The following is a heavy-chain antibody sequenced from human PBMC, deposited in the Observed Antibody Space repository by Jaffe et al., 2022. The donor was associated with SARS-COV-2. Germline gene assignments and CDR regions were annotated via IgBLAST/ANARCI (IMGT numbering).Heavy chain of an antibody. Sequence: EVQLVESGGGLVQPGGSLSLSCAASGLTVSNYWMSWVRQAPGKRLEWVASVNQGGSNKYYVDSVKGRFTISTDTAENSLFLQMNSLRAEDTAMYFCARDSGITGGWTEAFHMWGQGTMVTVSS. CDR1: GLTVSNYW. J-gene: IGHJ3*02. D-gene: IGHD6-19*01. V-gene: IGHV3-7*01. CDR3: ARDSGITGGWTEAFHM. CDR2: VNQGGSNK.